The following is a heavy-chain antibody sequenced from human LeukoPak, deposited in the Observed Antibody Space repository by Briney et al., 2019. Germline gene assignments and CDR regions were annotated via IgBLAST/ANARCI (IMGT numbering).Heavy chain of an antibody. CDR1: GFTFSSYS. J-gene: IGHJ4*02. V-gene: IGHV3-21*01. D-gene: IGHD1-26*01. Sequence: GGSLRLSCAASGFTFSSYSMNWVRQAPGKGLGWGSSISSSISYIYYADSAKGRFTISRDNAKNSLYLQMNSLRAEDTAVYYCARDRDSGSSLDYWGQGTLVTVSS. CDR3: ARDRDSGSSLDY. CDR2: ISSSISYI.